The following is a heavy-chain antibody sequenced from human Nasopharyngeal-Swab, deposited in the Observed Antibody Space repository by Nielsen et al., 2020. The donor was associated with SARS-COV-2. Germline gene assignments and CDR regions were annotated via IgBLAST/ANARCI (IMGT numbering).Heavy chain of an antibody. CDR1: GFTFSRYT. V-gene: IGHV3-30-3*01. J-gene: IGHJ4*02. CDR2: ISYDGSNK. D-gene: IGHD3-22*01. CDR3: ASTPLDSSGYYYAFHY. Sequence: LKISGAASGFTFSRYTMHWVRQAPGKGLEWVAVISYDGSNKYYADSVKGRFTISRDISKNTLYLQMNSLRAEDTAVFYCASTPLDSSGYYYAFHYWGRGTLVTVSS.